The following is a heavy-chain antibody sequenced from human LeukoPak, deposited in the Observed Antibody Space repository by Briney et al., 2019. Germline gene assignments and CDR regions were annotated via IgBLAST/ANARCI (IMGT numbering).Heavy chain of an antibody. V-gene: IGHV4-39*07. Sequence: SETLSLTCTVSRGSSSYYWGWIRQPPGMVLEWIGSIYFSGSTYYNPSPKSRVTISVDTSKNQFSLKLSSVTAADTAVYYCARVSDYYGSGSSSFDYWGQGTLVTVSS. D-gene: IGHD3-10*01. CDR3: ARVSDYYGSGSSSFDY. CDR2: IYFSGST. CDR1: RGSSSYY. J-gene: IGHJ4*02.